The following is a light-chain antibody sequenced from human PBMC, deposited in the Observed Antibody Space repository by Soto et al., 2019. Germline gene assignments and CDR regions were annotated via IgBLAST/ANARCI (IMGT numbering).Light chain of an antibody. CDR1: QSVRSNF. J-gene: IGKJ1*01. V-gene: IGKV3-20*01. Sequence: EIELTQSPGILSLSPGERATLSCRASQSVRSNFLAWYQQKPGQAPRLLIYGASNRATGIPDRFSGSGSGTDFTLTITRLEPEDFAMYYCQRYDSLRTFGQGTKVDIK. CDR2: GAS. CDR3: QRYDSLRT.